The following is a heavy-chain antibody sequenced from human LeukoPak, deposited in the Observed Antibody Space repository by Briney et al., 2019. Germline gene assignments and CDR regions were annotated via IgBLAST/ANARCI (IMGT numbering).Heavy chain of an antibody. CDR3: ASGDCYSCDYHYYMDV. V-gene: IGHV3-48*03. CDR1: GFTFSSYE. CDR2: ISSSGSTI. J-gene: IGHJ6*03. D-gene: IGHD2-21*02. Sequence: GGSLRLSCAASGFTFSSYEMNWVRQAPGKGLEWVSYISSSGSTIYYADSVKGRFTISRDNAKNSLYLQMNSLRAEDTAVYYCASGDCYSCDYHYYMDVWGKGTTVTISS.